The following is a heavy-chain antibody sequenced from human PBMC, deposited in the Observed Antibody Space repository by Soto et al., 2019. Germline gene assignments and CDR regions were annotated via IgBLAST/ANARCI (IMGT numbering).Heavy chain of an antibody. CDR1: GFTFSNAW. D-gene: IGHD2-2*01. V-gene: IGHV3-15*01. J-gene: IGHJ6*02. CDR2: IKSKTDGGTT. Sequence: PGGSLRLSCAASGFTFSNAWMSWVRQAPGKGLEWVGRIKSKTDGGTTDYAAPVKGRFTISRDDSKNTLYLQMNSLKTEDTAVYYCTTVVPADYYYYGMDVWGQGTTVTVSS. CDR3: TTVVPADYYYYGMDV.